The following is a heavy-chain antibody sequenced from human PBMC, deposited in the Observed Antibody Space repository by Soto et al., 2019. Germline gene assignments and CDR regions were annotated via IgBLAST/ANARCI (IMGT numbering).Heavy chain of an antibody. CDR2: IYYSGST. D-gene: IGHD6-19*01. CDR1: GGSISSYY. Sequence: SETLSLTCTVSGGSISSYYWSWIRQPPGKGLEWIGYIYYSGSTNYNPSLKSRVTISVDTSKNQFSLKLSSVTAADTAVYYCARVRVAVAGTFYFDYWGQGTLVTVSS. J-gene: IGHJ4*02. CDR3: ARVRVAVAGTFYFDY. V-gene: IGHV4-59*01.